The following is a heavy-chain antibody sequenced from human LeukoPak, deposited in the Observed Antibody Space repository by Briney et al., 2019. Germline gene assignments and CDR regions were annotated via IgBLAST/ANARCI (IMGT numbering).Heavy chain of an antibody. CDR3: AILGGIVVIPNWFDP. V-gene: IGHV3-21*01. CDR2: ISSSSSYI. D-gene: IGHD3-22*01. Sequence: GGSLRLSCAASGFTFSSYSMNWVRQAPGKGLEWVSSISSSSSYIYYADSVKGRCTISRDNAKNSLYLQMNSLRAEDTAVYYCAILGGIVVIPNWFDPWGQGTLVTVSS. J-gene: IGHJ5*02. CDR1: GFTFSSYS.